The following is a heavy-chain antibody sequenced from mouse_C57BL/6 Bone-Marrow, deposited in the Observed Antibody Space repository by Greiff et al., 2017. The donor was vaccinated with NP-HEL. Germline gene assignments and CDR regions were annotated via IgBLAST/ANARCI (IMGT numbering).Heavy chain of an antibody. CDR1: GFSLTSYG. CDR2: IWSDGST. V-gene: IGHV2-6*03. CDR3: ARRLYDYDEGPWFAY. J-gene: IGHJ3*01. D-gene: IGHD2-4*01. Sequence: VKLMESGPGLVAPSQSLSITCTVSGFSLTSYGVHWVRQPPGKGLEWLVVIWSDGSTTYNSALKSRLSISKDNSKSQVFLKMNSLQTDDTAMYYCARRLYDYDEGPWFAYWGQGTLVTVSA.